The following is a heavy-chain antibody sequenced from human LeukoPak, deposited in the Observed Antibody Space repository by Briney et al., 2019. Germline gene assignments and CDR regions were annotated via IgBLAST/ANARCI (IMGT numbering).Heavy chain of an antibody. D-gene: IGHD6-19*01. CDR1: GYTFTSYY. V-gene: IGHV1-2*06. CDR2: INPNTGGA. Sequence: GASVKVSCKASGYTFTSYYMHWVRQAPGQGLEWMGRINPNTGGANYAQKFQGRVTVTSDTSVNTSYMELNSLESDDTAVYYCAKGDSSGRRFFDYWGQGTVVTVSS. J-gene: IGHJ4*02. CDR3: AKGDSSGRRFFDY.